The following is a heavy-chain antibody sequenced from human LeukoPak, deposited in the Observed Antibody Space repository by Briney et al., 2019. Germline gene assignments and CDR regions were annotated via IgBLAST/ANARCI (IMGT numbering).Heavy chain of an antibody. CDR1: GFTFSSYW. CDR2: INSNGRST. V-gene: IGHV3-74*01. Sequence: VGTLRLSCAASGFTFSSYWMHWVRQAPGKGLMWVSRINSNGRSTSAADSMKGRLTNSTDTAKSTLYLQMNRPRDEDTAVFYCARVGKAGYVGYPLDYRGQGTLVTVSS. J-gene: IGHJ4*02. D-gene: IGHD5-12*01. CDR3: ARVGKAGYVGYPLDY.